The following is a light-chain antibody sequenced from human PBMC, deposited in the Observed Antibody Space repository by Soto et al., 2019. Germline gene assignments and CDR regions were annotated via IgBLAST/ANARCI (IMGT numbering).Light chain of an antibody. CDR1: QSISSW. J-gene: IGKJ1*01. Sequence: DIQMTQSASTLSASVGDRVTITCRASQSISSWLAWYQQKPGKAPKLLIYKASSLESGVPSRFSGSGSGTEFTLTISSLQPDDFAVYYCQQYGSSGTFGQGTKVDIK. V-gene: IGKV1-5*03. CDR3: QQYGSSGT. CDR2: KAS.